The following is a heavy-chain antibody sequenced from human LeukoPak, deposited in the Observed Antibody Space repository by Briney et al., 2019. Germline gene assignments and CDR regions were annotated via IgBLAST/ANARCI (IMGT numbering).Heavy chain of an antibody. CDR3: ARRYCSGGSCYANWFDP. CDR2: IKQDGSEK. J-gene: IGHJ5*02. Sequence: GGSLRLSCAASGFTFSSYWMSWVRQAPGKGLEWAANIKQDGSEKYYVDSVKGRFTISRDNAKNSLYLQMNSLRAEDTAVYYCARRYCSGGSCYANWFDPWGQGTLVTVSS. CDR1: GFTFSSYW. D-gene: IGHD2-15*01. V-gene: IGHV3-7*03.